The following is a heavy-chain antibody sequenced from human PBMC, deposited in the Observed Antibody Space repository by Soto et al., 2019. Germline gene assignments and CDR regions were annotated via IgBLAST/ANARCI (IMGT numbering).Heavy chain of an antibody. CDR1: GFKFSIYS. CDR3: ASSVEGHFDY. D-gene: IGHD6-19*01. Sequence: EVQLVESGGALVQPGGSLRLSCVASGFKFSIYSMNWVRQAPGKGLEWSAYMTSDTKTIKYADSVKGRFTISRDNAKNSVYHKMRSLSYEDTDVYYGASSVEGHFDYWGQGTVVTVSS. V-gene: IGHV3-48*02. J-gene: IGHJ4*02. CDR2: MTSDTKTI.